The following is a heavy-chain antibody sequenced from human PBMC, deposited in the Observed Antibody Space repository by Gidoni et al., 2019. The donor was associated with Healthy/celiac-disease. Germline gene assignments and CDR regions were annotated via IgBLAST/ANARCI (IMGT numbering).Heavy chain of an antibody. J-gene: IGHJ3*02. CDR2: IGTAGDT. D-gene: IGHD3-10*01. CDR3: ARGGLGFDAFDI. Sequence: EVQLVESGGGLVQPGGSLRLSCAASGFTFSSYEMHWVRQATGKGLEWVSAIGTAGDTYYPGSVKGRFTISRENAKNSLYLQMNSLRAGDTAVYYCARGGLGFDAFDIWGQGTMVTVSS. CDR1: GFTFSSYE. V-gene: IGHV3-13*01.